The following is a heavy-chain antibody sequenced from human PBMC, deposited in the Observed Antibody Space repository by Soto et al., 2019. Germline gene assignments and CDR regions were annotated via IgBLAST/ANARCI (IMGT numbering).Heavy chain of an antibody. CDR3: VRRHVSATGIDWFDP. CDR2: INAANGDT. D-gene: IGHD6-13*01. V-gene: IGHV1-3*01. Sequence: VASEKVSCKASGYTFTSYGIHWVRQAPGQRLEWMGWINAANGDTKYSPKFQGRVTITRDTSASTAYMELSSLRSEDTAVYYCVRRHVSATGIDWFDPWGQGTLVTVSS. J-gene: IGHJ5*02. CDR1: GYTFTSYG.